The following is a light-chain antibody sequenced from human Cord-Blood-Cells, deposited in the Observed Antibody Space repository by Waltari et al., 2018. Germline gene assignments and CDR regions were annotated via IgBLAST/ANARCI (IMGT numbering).Light chain of an antibody. V-gene: IGLV2-14*01. CDR2: DVS. CDR1: SSDVGGYNY. CDR3: SSYTSSSTYG. J-gene: IGLJ1*01. Sequence: QSALTQPASVSGSPGQSITISCTGTSSDVGGYNYVSWYQQHPGKAPKLMIYDVSKRPSGVSNRFSGSKSGNTASRTISGLQAEDEADYYCSSYTSSSTYGFGTGTKVTVL.